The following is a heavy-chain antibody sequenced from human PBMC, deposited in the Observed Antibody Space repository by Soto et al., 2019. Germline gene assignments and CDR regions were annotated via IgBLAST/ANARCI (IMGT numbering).Heavy chain of an antibody. V-gene: IGHV4-31*03. Sequence: QVQLQESGPGLVKPSQTLSLTCTFSVSGGSIRSGGYYWSWVRQHPGKGLESIGYISDSGSTTYNPSLKGRVTMSVDTSKKQFSLRLTSVTAADTAVYYCAALAAASTGSYDYWGQGTLVTVSS. CDR3: AALAAASTGSYDY. D-gene: IGHD6-13*01. J-gene: IGHJ4*02. CDR2: ISDSGST. CDR1: GGSIRSGGYY.